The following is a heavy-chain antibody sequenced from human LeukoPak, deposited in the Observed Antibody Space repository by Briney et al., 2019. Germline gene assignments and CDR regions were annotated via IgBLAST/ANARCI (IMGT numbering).Heavy chain of an antibody. D-gene: IGHD6-19*01. Sequence: SQTLSLTCTVSGGSISSGGYYWSWIRQPPGKGLEWIGYIYHSGSTYYNPSLKSRVTISVDRSKNQFSLQLNSVTPEDTAVYYCAREVAGTLAFDYWGQGTLVTVSS. J-gene: IGHJ4*02. V-gene: IGHV4-30-2*01. CDR2: IYHSGST. CDR1: GGSISSGGYY. CDR3: AREVAGTLAFDY.